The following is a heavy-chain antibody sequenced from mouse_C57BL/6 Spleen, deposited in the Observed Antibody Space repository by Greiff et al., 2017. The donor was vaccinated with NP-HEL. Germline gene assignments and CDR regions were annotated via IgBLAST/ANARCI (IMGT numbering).Heavy chain of an antibody. CDR1: GYTFTSYW. J-gene: IGHJ4*01. CDR3: AERDSSDYVGYAMDY. D-gene: IGHD3-2*02. CDR2: INPSNGGT. V-gene: IGHV1-53*01. Sequence: QVQLQQPGTELVKPGASVKLSCKASGYTFTSYWMHWVKQRPGQGLEWIGNINPSNGGTNYNEKFKSKATLPVDKSSSTAYMQLSSLTSEDSALNQCAERDSSDYVGYAMDYWGQGTSVTVSS.